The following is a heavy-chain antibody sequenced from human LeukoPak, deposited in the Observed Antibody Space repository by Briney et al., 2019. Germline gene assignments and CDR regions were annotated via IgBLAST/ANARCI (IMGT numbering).Heavy chain of an antibody. J-gene: IGHJ4*02. CDR2: MYYSGST. CDR3: ARDFRGGYDFWSGYYTPYYFDY. Sequence: PSETLSLTCTVSGGSISSSGYYWGWIRQPPGKGLEWIGSMYYSGSTYYNPSLKSRVTISVDTSKNHFSLKLSSLTAADTAVYYCARDFRGGYDFWSGYYTPYYFDYWGQGTLVTVSP. D-gene: IGHD3-3*01. V-gene: IGHV4-39*07. CDR1: GGSISSSGYY.